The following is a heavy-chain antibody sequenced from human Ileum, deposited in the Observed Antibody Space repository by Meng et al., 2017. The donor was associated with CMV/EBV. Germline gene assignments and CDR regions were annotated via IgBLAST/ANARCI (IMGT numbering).Heavy chain of an antibody. D-gene: IGHD6-19*01. CDR3: ARVTTAYSSHWYKYFDY. Sequence: STFTGYYLHWVRQAPGQGFEWMGRISPKTGDTLFAQKFQGRVTLTTDTSVNTAYMELTSLRSDDSAVYYCARVTTAYSSHWYKYFDYWGQGTLVTVSS. CDR1: STFTGYY. J-gene: IGHJ4*02. V-gene: IGHV1-2*06. CDR2: ISPKTGDT.